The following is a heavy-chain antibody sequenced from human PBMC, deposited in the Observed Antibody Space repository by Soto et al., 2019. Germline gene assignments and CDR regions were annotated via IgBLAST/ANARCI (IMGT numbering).Heavy chain of an antibody. CDR3: ARIYSNYRSYGMDV. CDR1: GFTFSSYS. J-gene: IGHJ6*02. Sequence: EVQLVESGGGLVQPGGSLRLSFAASGFTFSSYSRNWVRQAPGKGREWVSYISSSSSTIYYADSVKGRFTISRDNAKNSLYLQMNSLRDEDTAVYYCARIYSNYRSYGMDVWGQGTTVTVSS. CDR2: ISSSSSTI. V-gene: IGHV3-48*02. D-gene: IGHD4-4*01.